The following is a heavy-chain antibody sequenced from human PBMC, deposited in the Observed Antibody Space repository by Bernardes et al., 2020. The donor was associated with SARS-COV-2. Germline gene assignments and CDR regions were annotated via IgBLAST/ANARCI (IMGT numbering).Heavy chain of an antibody. CDR1: GDSISGSPYY. D-gene: IGHD6-13*01. CDR3: ARQVKAHYSFNP. V-gene: IGHV4-39*01. J-gene: IGHJ5*02. Sequence: SETLSLTRTVSGDSISGSPYYWGWTRQPPGKGLEWIANIHYSGNTYSNPSLKGRVTISVDTSKNQFSLKLTSVTAADTAVYYCARQVKAHYSFNPWGQGTLVTVSS. CDR2: IHYSGNT.